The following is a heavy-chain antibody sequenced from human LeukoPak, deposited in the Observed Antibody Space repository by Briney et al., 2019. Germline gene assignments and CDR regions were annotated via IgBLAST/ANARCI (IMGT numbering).Heavy chain of an antibody. Sequence: KHGGSLRLSCAASGFTFSSYSMNWVRQAPGKGLEWVSSISSSSSYKYYADSVKGGFTISRDNSKNTLYLQMNSLRAEDTAVYYCEAGSRGSFDYWGQGTLVTVSS. CDR2: ISSSSSYK. CDR1: GFTFSSYS. J-gene: IGHJ4*02. D-gene: IGHD1-26*01. CDR3: EAGSRGSFDY. V-gene: IGHV3-21*01.